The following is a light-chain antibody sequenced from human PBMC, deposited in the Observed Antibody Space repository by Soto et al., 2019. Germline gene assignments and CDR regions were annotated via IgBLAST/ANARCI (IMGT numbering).Light chain of an antibody. CDR2: GAS. Sequence: EIVLTQSPGTLSLSQGERATLSCRASQSVSGRYLAWYQQKPGQAPRLLIYGASSRSTGIPDRFSGSGSGTGFTLTISRLEPEDCAVYYCEQYEISPRTFGHETKV. CDR1: QSVSGRY. J-gene: IGKJ1*01. CDR3: EQYEISPRT. V-gene: IGKV3-20*01.